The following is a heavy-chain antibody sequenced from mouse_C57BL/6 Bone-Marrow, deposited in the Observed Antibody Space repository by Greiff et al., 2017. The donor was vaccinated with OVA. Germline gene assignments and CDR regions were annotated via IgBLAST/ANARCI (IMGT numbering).Heavy chain of an antibody. CDR3: ERGVCPGFAY. J-gene: IGHJ3*01. Sequence: EVKLMESEGGLVQPGSSMNLSCTASGFTFSDSYMAWVRQVPEKGLEWVANINYDGSSTYYLDSLKSRFLISIDTEKNILYLQMSSLKSDDTATYYCERGVCPGFAYWGQGTLVTVSA. V-gene: IGHV5-16*01. CDR1: GFTFSDSY. CDR2: INYDGSST.